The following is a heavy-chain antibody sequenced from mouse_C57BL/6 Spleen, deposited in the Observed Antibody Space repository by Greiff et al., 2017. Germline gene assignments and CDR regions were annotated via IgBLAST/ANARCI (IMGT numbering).Heavy chain of an antibody. J-gene: IGHJ4*01. Sequence: VQLKESGPELVKPGASVKIPCKASGYTFTDYNMDWVKQSHGKSLEWIGDINPNNGGTIYNQKFKGKATLTVDKSSSTAYMELRSLTSEDTAVYYCARRDRTGYAMDYWGQGTSVTVSS. CDR3: ARRDRTGYAMDY. CDR2: INPNNGGT. D-gene: IGHD3-3*01. CDR1: GYTFTDYN. V-gene: IGHV1-18*01.